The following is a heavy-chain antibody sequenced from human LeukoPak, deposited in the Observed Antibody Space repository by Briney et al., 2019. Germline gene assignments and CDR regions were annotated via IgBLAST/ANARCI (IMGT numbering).Heavy chain of an antibody. D-gene: IGHD2-15*01. CDR1: GYTFTSYA. Sequence: ASVKVSCKASGYTFTSYAMHWVRQAPGPRLEWMGWINAGIGNTKYSEKFQGRVTITRDTSASTAYMELSSLRSEDTAVYYCASDLEVAATPTFDYWGQGTLVTVSS. J-gene: IGHJ4*02. V-gene: IGHV1-3*01. CDR3: ASDLEVAATPTFDY. CDR2: INAGIGNT.